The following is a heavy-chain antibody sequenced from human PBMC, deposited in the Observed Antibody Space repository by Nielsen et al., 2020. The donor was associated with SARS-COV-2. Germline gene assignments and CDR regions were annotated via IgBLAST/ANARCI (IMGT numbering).Heavy chain of an antibody. J-gene: IGHJ3*02. Sequence: ASVKVSCKASGYTFTNYAMNWVRQAPGQRLEWMGWISTGSGNTQYSQNFQGRVTITRDTSATTAYMELSSLRSEDTAVYYCARTRSGSYLDAFDIWGQGTMVTVSS. D-gene: IGHD3-10*01. CDR2: ISTGSGNT. CDR3: ARTRSGSYLDAFDI. V-gene: IGHV1-3*04. CDR1: GYTFTNYA.